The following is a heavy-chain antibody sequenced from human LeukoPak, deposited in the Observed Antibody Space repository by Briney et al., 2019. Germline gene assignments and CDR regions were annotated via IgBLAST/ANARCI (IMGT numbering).Heavy chain of an antibody. D-gene: IGHD6-13*01. CDR3: ARVGGAHGQQLVLYFDY. V-gene: IGHV1-18*01. CDR1: GYTFTSYG. CDR2: ISAYNGNT. Sequence: GASVKVSCKASGYTFTSYGISWVRQAPGQGLEWMGWISAYNGNTNYAQKLQGRVTMTTDTSTSTAYMELRSLRSDDTAVYYCARVGGAHGQQLVLYFDYWGQGTLVTVSS. J-gene: IGHJ4*02.